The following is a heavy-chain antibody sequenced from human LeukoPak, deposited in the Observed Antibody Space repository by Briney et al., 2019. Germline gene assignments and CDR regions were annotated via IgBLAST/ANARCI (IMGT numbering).Heavy chain of an antibody. CDR1: GFTVSSNY. Sequence: GGSLRLSCAASGFTVSSNYKSWVRQAPGKGLEWVSAISGSGGSTYYADSVKGRFTISRDNSKNTLYLQMNSLRAEDTAVYYCAKDDITIFGVVGYWGQGTLVTVSS. D-gene: IGHD3-3*01. V-gene: IGHV3-23*01. CDR3: AKDDITIFGVVGY. CDR2: ISGSGGST. J-gene: IGHJ4*02.